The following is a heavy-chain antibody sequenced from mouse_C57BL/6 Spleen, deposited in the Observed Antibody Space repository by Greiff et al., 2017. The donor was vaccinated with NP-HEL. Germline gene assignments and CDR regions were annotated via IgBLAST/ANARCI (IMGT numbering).Heavy chain of an antibody. Sequence: EVQRVESGGGLVKPGGSLKLSCAASGFTFSSYAMSWVRQTPEKRLEWVATISDGGSYTYYPDNVKGRFTISRDNAKNNLYLQMSHLKSEDTAMYYCARDSDGYAMDYWGQGTSVTVSS. V-gene: IGHV5-4*01. J-gene: IGHJ4*01. CDR1: GFTFSSYA. CDR3: ARDSDGYAMDY. CDR2: ISDGGSYT.